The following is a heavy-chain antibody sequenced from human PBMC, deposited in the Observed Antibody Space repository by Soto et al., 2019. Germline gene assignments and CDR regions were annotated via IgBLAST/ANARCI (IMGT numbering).Heavy chain of an antibody. CDR3: ARELERLFQY. CDR1: GFTFSSYG. D-gene: IGHD1-1*01. V-gene: IGHV3-33*01. J-gene: IGHJ4*01. Sequence: QVQLVESGGGVVQPGRSLRLSCAASGFTFSSYGMHWVRQAPGKGLEWVAVIWYDGSNNYYADSVKGRFTISRDNSKNTLYLQMNSLRAEDTAAYYCARELERLFQYWGHRTLVTVSA. CDR2: IWYDGSNN.